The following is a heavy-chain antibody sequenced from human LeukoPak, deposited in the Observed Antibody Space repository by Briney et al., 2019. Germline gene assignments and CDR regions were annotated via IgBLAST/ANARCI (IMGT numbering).Heavy chain of an antibody. V-gene: IGHV3-30-3*01. J-gene: IGHJ6*03. CDR3: ARDPRFLEWLPHFYYYMDV. D-gene: IGHD3-3*01. CDR2: ISYDGSNK. CDR1: GFTFSSYA. Sequence: GGSLRLSCAASGFTFSSYAMHWVRQAPGKGLEWVAVISYDGSNKYYADSVKGRFTISRDNSKNTLYLQMNSLRAEDTAVYYCARDPRFLEWLPHFYYYMDVWGKGTTVTVSS.